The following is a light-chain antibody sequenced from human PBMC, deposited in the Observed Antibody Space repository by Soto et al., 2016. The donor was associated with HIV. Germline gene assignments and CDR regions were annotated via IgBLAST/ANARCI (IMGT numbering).Light chain of an antibody. J-gene: IGKJ4*01. CDR3: QQLNSYPPT. V-gene: IGKV1-9*01. CDR2: VAS. CDR1: QGISTY. Sequence: DIHLTQSPSLLSASVGDRVATSCRASQGISTYLAWYQHKPGKAPKLLISVASTLQSGVPSRFSASGSGTEFTLTIGSLQPEDFATYYCQQLNSYPPTFGGGTKVEIK.